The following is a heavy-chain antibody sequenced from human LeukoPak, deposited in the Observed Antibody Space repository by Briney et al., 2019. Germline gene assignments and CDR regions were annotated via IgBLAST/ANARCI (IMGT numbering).Heavy chain of an antibody. CDR2: VELSGRT. CDR3: AREGGPYRPLDH. CDR1: GFTVSDNY. J-gene: IGHJ4*02. V-gene: IGHV4-4*02. Sequence: NPGGSLRLSCAASGFTVSDNYMSWVRQPPGEGLEWIGEVELSGRTNYNPSLESRVTISVDMSANHISLKLTSVTAADTAVYYCAREGGPYRPLDHSGQGTLVTVSS.